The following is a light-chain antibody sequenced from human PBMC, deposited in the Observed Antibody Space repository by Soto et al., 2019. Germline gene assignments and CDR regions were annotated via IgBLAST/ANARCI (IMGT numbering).Light chain of an antibody. CDR1: QSLVDSDGYTY. V-gene: IGKV2-24*01. CDR2: KVS. Sequence: DIVLTQTPLSSPVTLGQPASISCRSSQSLVDSDGYTYLSWLHQRPGQPPRLLIYKVSSRFPGVPHRVSGSGAVTDFTLKISRVEAEDVGVYYCMQGTQFPHTFGQGTKLEIK. J-gene: IGKJ2*01. CDR3: MQGTQFPHT.